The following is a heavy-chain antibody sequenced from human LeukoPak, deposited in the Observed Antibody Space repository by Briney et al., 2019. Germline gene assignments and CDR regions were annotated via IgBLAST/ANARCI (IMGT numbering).Heavy chain of an antibody. CDR1: GFTFSSYG. J-gene: IGHJ4*02. CDR3: AKDRRYSYADPHYFDY. V-gene: IGHV3-30*02. Sequence: GGSLRPSCAASGFTFSSYGMHWVRQAPGKGLEWVAFIRYDGSNKYYADSVKGRFTISRDNSKNTLYLQMNSLRAEDTAVYYCAKDRRYSYADPHYFDYWGQGTLVTVSS. CDR2: IRYDGSNK. D-gene: IGHD5-18*01.